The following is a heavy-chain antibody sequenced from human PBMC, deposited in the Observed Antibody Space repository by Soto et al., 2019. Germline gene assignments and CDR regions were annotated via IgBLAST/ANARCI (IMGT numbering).Heavy chain of an antibody. D-gene: IGHD1-7*01. CDR2: IYSGGST. J-gene: IGHJ4*02. Sequence: GGALRLSCAASGFTVSSNYMSWVRRAPGKGLEWVSVIYSGGSTYYADSVKGRFTISRDNSKNTLYLQMNSLRAEDTAVHYCARGRGGNWNYELDYWGQGTLVTVSS. V-gene: IGHV3-53*01. CDR3: ARGRGGNWNYELDY. CDR1: GFTVSSNY.